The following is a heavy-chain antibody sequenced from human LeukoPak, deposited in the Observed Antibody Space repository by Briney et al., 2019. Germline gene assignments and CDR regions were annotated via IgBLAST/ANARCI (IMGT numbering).Heavy chain of an antibody. CDR3: AKDMSYSSGGPIDY. CDR2: ISSDSGTI. Sequence: GGSLRLSCAASGFTFSTYSMNWVRQAPGKGLEWLSYISSDSGTIYYADSVKGRFTISRDNAKNSLYPQMNSLRAEDMALYYCAKDMSYSSGGPIDYWGQGTLVTVSS. D-gene: IGHD6-19*01. J-gene: IGHJ4*02. V-gene: IGHV3-48*04. CDR1: GFTFSTYS.